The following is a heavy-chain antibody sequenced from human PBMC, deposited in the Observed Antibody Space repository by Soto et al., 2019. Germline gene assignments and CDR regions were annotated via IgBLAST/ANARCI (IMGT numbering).Heavy chain of an antibody. V-gene: IGHV3-30*18. Sequence: GGSRRLSFAASGFTFSSYGMHGVRQAPGKGREWVAVISYDRSNKYYADSVKGRFTISRDNSKNTLYLQMNSMIDEDTAVYYCAKDYGVVVAATAFDYWGQGTLVTVSS. D-gene: IGHD2-15*01. J-gene: IGHJ4*02. CDR1: GFTFSSYG. CDR3: AKDYGVVVAATAFDY. CDR2: ISYDRSNK.